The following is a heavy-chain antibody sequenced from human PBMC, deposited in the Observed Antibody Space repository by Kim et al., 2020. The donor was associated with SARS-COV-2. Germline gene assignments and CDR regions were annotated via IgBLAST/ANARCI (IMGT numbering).Heavy chain of an antibody. CDR3: AKTKWIVVVIGHFDY. CDR1: GFTFSSYA. D-gene: IGHD3-22*01. Sequence: GGSLRLSCAASGFTFSSYAMSWVRQAPGKGLEWVSAISGSGGSTYCADSVKGRFTISRDNSKNTLYLQMNSLRAEDTAVYYCAKTKWIVVVIGHFDYWGQGTLVTVSS. CDR2: ISGSGGST. V-gene: IGHV3-23*01. J-gene: IGHJ4*02.